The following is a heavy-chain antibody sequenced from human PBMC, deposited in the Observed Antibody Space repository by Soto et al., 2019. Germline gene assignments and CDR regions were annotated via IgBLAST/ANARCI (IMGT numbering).Heavy chain of an antibody. CDR1: GDSVSSNSAG. CDR3: ARGEQYSGRIFDY. D-gene: IGHD1-26*01. V-gene: IGHV6-1*01. CDR2: TYYRSKWYY. Sequence: QVQLQQSGPGLVKPSQTLSLTCVITGDSVSSNSAGWSWVRQSPSRGLEWLGRTYYRSKWYYEYAVSVRGRITINPDTSKNQYSLQLNSVTPEDTAVYFCARGEQYSGRIFDYWGQGTLVTVSS. J-gene: IGHJ4*01.